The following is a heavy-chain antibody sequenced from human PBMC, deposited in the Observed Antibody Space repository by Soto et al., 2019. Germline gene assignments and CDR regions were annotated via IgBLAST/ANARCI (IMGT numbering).Heavy chain of an antibody. Sequence: SETLSLTCAVYGGSFSGYYWSCIRQPPGKGLEWMGEIDHSGSTNYNPSLKSRVTISVDTSKNQFSLKLSSVTAADTAVYYCARDPAAVASTFDYWGQGTLVTVSS. J-gene: IGHJ4*02. D-gene: IGHD6-19*01. V-gene: IGHV4-34*01. CDR1: GGSFSGYY. CDR3: ARDPAAVASTFDY. CDR2: IDHSGST.